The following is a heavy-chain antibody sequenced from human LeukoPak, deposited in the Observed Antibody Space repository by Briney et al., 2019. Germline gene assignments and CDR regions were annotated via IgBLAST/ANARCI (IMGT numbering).Heavy chain of an antibody. CDR2: ISAYNGNT. CDR3: ARDGTYYYDSSGYSGGGDY. J-gene: IGHJ4*02. V-gene: IGHV1-18*01. CDR1: GYTFTSYG. Sequence: ASVKVSCKASGYTFTSYGISWVRQAPGQGLEWMGWISAYNGNTNYAQKLQGRVTMTTDTSTSTAYVELRSLRSDDTAVYYCARDGTYYYDSSGYSGGGDYWGQGTLVTVSS. D-gene: IGHD3-22*01.